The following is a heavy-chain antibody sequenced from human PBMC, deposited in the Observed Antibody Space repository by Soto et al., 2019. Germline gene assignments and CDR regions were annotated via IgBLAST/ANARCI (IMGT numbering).Heavy chain of an antibody. Sequence: SVKVSCKASGGTFSSYTISWVRQAPGQGLEWMGRIIPILDITNYAQKFQGRVTITTDTSTSTAYMELSSLRSEDTAVYYCARESRYYDFWSGYNWFDPWGQGTLVTVSS. V-gene: IGHV1-69*04. J-gene: IGHJ5*02. D-gene: IGHD3-3*01. CDR1: GGTFSSYT. CDR3: ARESRYYDFWSGYNWFDP. CDR2: IIPILDIT.